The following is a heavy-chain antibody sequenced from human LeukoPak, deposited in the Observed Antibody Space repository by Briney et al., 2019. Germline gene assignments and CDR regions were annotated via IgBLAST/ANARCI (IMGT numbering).Heavy chain of an antibody. V-gene: IGHV1-69*13. D-gene: IGHD3-22*01. J-gene: IGHJ4*02. CDR2: IIPIFGTA. CDR3: ARDRYYSDSSGYTPHYFDY. Sequence: SVKASCKASGGTFSRYAISWVRQAPGQGLEWMGGIIPIFGTANYTKKFQGRVTITADESTSAAYMELSSLRSEDTTVYYCARDRYYSDSSGYTPHYFDYWGQGTLVTVSS. CDR1: GGTFSRYA.